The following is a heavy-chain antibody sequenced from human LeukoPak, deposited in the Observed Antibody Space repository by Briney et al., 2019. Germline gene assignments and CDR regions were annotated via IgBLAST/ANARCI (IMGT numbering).Heavy chain of an antibody. D-gene: IGHD3-22*01. CDR3: ARELPGGYYYDSSGYHGAFDI. CDR1: GFTFSSYW. Sequence: PGGSLRLSCAASGFTFSSYWMSWVRQAPGKGLEWVANIKQDGSEKYYVDSVKGRFTISRDNAKNSLYLQMNSLRAEDTAVYYCARELPGGYYYDSSGYHGAFDIWGQGTMVTVSS. CDR2: IKQDGSEK. V-gene: IGHV3-7*01. J-gene: IGHJ3*02.